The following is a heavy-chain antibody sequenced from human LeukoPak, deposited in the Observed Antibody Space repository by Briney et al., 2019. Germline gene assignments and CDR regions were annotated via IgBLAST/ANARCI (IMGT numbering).Heavy chain of an antibody. CDR3: ARLNYDFWSGYYLGSYYMDV. D-gene: IGHD3-3*01. J-gene: IGHJ6*03. CDR2: IYTSGST. Sequence: SETLSLTCTVSGGSTSSYYWSWIRQPAGKGLEWIGRIYTSGSTNYNPSLKSRVTMSVDTSKNQFSLKLSSVTAADTAVYYCARLNYDFWSGYYLGSYYMDVWGKGTTVTVSS. CDR1: GGSTSSYY. V-gene: IGHV4-4*07.